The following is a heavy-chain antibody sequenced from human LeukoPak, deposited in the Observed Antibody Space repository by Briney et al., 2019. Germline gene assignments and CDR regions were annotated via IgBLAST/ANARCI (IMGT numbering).Heavy chain of an antibody. J-gene: IGHJ4*02. D-gene: IGHD3-22*01. Sequence: PSETLSLTCTVSGDSITTNYWTWIRQPPAPRMGLQWLGYISASGSTNYNPFLGSRVTISVDTSKNQVSLRLISVTATDTAVYYCARHRRDSIGYYLFDSWGQGTLVTVSS. CDR2: ISASGST. CDR1: GDSITTNY. CDR3: ARHRRDSIGYYLFDS. V-gene: IGHV4-4*09.